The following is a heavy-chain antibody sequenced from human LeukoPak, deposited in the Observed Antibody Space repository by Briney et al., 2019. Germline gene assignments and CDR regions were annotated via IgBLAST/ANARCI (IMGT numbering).Heavy chain of an antibody. Sequence: GGSLRLSCAASGFTFSSSTMTWVRQSPGKGLEWVSSISSSSTYIYYADSVKGRFIISRDNAKNSLYLQMNSPRAEDTAVFYCARDFLNAIDIWGQGTMVTVSS. V-gene: IGHV3-21*01. CDR3: ARDFLNAIDI. D-gene: IGHD2/OR15-2a*01. J-gene: IGHJ3*02. CDR1: GFTFSSST. CDR2: ISSSSTYI.